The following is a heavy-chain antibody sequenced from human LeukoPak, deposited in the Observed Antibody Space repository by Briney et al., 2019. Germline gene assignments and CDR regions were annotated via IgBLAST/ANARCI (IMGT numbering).Heavy chain of an antibody. CDR3: ARLYSGYDYLPYYYYGMDV. J-gene: IGHJ6*04. D-gene: IGHD5-12*01. CDR1: GFTFSSYS. CDR2: ISSSSSYI. Sequence: GGSLRLSCAASGFTFSSYSMNWVRQAPGKGLEWVSSISSSSSYIYYADSVKGRFTISRDNAKNSLYLQMNSLRAEDTAVYYCARLYSGYDYLPYYYYGMDVWGKGTTVTVSS. V-gene: IGHV3-21*01.